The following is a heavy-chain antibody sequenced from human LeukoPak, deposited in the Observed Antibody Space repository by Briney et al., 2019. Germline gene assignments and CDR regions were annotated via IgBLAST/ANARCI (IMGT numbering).Heavy chain of an antibody. Sequence: GGSLRLSCAASGFTFNTYTMYWVRQAPGKGLEWVSGISNSGGSTYYADSVKGRFTISRDNSKNTLYLQMNSLRAEDTALYYCAKGLERESRLDSWGQGTLVTVSS. CDR3: AKGLERESRLDS. CDR1: GFTFNTYT. J-gene: IGHJ4*02. D-gene: IGHD1-1*01. CDR2: ISNSGGST. V-gene: IGHV3-23*01.